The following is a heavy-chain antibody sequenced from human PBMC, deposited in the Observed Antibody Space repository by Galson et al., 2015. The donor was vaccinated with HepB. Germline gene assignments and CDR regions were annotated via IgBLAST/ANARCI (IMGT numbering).Heavy chain of an antibody. J-gene: IGHJ4*02. D-gene: IGHD3-10*01. CDR2: INSDGSST. CDR1: GFTFSSYW. V-gene: IGHV3-74*01. Sequence: SLRLSCAASGFTFSSYWMHWVRQAPGKGLVWVSRINSDGSSTSYADSVKGRFTISRDNAKNTLYLQMNSLRAEDTAVYYCARGRYGSGSYDYWGQGTLVTVSS. CDR3: ARGRYGSGSYDY.